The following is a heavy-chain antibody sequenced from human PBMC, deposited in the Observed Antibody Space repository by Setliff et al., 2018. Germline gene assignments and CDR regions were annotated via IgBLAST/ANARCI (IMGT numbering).Heavy chain of an antibody. J-gene: IGHJ5*02. CDR2: TIPIFGTT. CDR1: GGTFSDYG. Sequence: SVKVSCKASGGTFSDYGISWVRQAPGQGLEWMGGTIPIFGTTDYAQKFQGRVTIITDESTSTAFMQLSSLRSEDTAVYYCARSPAVLGIVYLDPWGQGTLVTVSS. V-gene: IGHV1-69*05. D-gene: IGHD2-15*01. CDR3: ARSPAVLGIVYLDP.